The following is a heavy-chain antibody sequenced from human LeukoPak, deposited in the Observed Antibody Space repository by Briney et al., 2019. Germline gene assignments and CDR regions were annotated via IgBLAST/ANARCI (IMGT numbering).Heavy chain of an antibody. CDR2: ISGSGGST. CDR3: AKGTKYYDFWSGYYGMDV. Sequence: PGGSLRLSCAASGFTFSSYAMSWVRQAPGKGLEWVSAISGSGGSTYYADSVKGRFTISRDNSKNTLYLQMNSLRAEDTAVYYCAKGTKYYDFWSGYYGMDVWGQGTTVTVSS. V-gene: IGHV3-23*01. D-gene: IGHD3-3*01. CDR1: GFTFSSYA. J-gene: IGHJ6*02.